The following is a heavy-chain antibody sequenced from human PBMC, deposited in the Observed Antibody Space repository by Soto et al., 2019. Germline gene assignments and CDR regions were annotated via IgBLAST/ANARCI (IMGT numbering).Heavy chain of an antibody. CDR1: GFTFSSYW. J-gene: IGHJ4*02. CDR3: ARGGLERRLDY. V-gene: IGHV3-74*03. D-gene: IGHD1-1*01. Sequence: ELQLVESGGGLVQPGGSLRLSCAASGFTFSSYWMHWVRQAPGKGLVWVSRITSDGSSTTYADSVKGRFTISRDNAKNTLYLQMNSLRAEDTAVYYCARGGLERRLDYWGQGTLVTVSS. CDR2: ITSDGSST.